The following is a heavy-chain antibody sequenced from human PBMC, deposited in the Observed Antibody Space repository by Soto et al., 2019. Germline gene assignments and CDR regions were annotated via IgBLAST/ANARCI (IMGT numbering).Heavy chain of an antibody. Sequence: QVQLVESGGGVVQPGRSLRLSCAASGFTFSSYAMHWVRQAPGKGLEWVAVISYDGSNKYYADSVKGRFTISRDNSKNTLYLQMNSLRAEDTAVYYCARDLASPPAATIQGDYWGHGTLVTVSS. D-gene: IGHD6-13*01. J-gene: IGHJ4*01. CDR1: GFTFSSYA. V-gene: IGHV3-30-3*01. CDR3: ARDLASPPAATIQGDY. CDR2: ISYDGSNK.